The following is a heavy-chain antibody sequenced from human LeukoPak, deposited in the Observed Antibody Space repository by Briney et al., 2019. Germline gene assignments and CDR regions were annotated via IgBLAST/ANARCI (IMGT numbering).Heavy chain of an antibody. CDR2: ITHDGNIK. D-gene: IGHD6-6*01. CDR3: AKDLSFSTSSFES. Sequence: PGGSLRLSCAASAFTFSNFAMHWVRQAPGRGLEWVAVITHDGNIKYYADSVKGRFTISRDNSKNALYLQMNSLTSADTAVYYCAKDLSFSTSSFESWGQGILVTVSP. V-gene: IGHV3-30*18. J-gene: IGHJ4*02. CDR1: AFTFSNFA.